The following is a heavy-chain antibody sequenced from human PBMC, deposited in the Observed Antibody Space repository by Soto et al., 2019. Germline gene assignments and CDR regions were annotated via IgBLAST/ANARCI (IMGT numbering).Heavy chain of an antibody. CDR3: TTARGTGTDAFDI. Sequence: GGSLRLSCAASGFTFSNAWMSWVRQAPGKGLEWVGRIKSKTDGGTTDYAAPVKGRFTISRDDSKNTLYLQMNSLKTEDTAVYYCTTARGTGTDAFDIWGQGTMVTVSS. D-gene: IGHD1-1*01. CDR2: IKSKTDGGTT. CDR1: GFTFSNAW. J-gene: IGHJ3*02. V-gene: IGHV3-15*01.